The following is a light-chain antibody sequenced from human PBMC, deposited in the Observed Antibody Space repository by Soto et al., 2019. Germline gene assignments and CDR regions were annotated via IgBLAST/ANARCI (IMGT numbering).Light chain of an antibody. CDR2: GTS. J-gene: IGKJ1*01. CDR3: QQYNNWPET. CDR1: QSVSSN. V-gene: IGKV3-15*01. Sequence: EIVMTQSSATLSVSPGERATLSCRASQSVSSNLAWYQQKPGQAPRLLIYGTSTRATAIPGRFSGSGSGTEFTLTISSLQSEDFAVYYCQQYNNWPETFGQGTKVEIK.